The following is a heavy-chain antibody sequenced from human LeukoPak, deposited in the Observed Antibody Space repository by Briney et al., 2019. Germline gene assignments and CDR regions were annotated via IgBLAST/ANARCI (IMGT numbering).Heavy chain of an antibody. Sequence: GGSLRLSCAASGFTVSSNYMSWVRQAPGKGLEWVSVIYSGGSTYYADSVKGRFTISRDNSKNTLYLQMNSLRAEDTAVYYCARVRTYYYDSSGYYYSDWGQGTLVTVSS. CDR1: GFTVSSNY. J-gene: IGHJ4*02. CDR3: ARVRTYYYDSSGYYYSD. CDR2: IYSGGST. V-gene: IGHV3-66*01. D-gene: IGHD3-22*01.